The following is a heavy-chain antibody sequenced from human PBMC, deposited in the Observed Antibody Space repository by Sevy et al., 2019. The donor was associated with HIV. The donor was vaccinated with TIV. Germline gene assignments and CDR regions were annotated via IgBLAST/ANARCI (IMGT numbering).Heavy chain of an antibody. V-gene: IGHV3-30*18. Sequence: GGSLRLSCAASGFTFSSYGMHWVRQAPGKGLEWVAVISYDGSNKYYADSVKGRFTISRDNSKNTLYPQMNSLRAEDTAVYYCAKGGPGPSWLFHNFDYWGQGTLVTVSS. D-gene: IGHD3-22*01. J-gene: IGHJ4*02. CDR2: ISYDGSNK. CDR1: GFTFSSYG. CDR3: AKGGPGPSWLFHNFDY.